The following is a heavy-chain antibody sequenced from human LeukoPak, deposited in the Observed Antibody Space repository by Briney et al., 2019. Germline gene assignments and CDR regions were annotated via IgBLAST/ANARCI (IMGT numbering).Heavy chain of an antibody. J-gene: IGHJ4*02. CDR1: GCTFRNYD. CDR2: IGRSGSNI. Sequence: PGRSLTLSCAASGCTFRNYDMNCVRQAPGKALEWVSYIGRSGSNIDYTDSVEGRFTISRDNAKNSLYLQMNSLRAEDTAVYYCARDGSNFDPFVYWGQGTLVTVSS. V-gene: IGHV3-48*03. CDR3: ARDGSNFDPFVY. D-gene: IGHD4-11*01.